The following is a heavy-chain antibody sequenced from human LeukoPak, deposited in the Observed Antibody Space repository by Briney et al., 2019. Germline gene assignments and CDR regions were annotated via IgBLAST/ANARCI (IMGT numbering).Heavy chain of an antibody. V-gene: IGHV3-9*01. J-gene: IGHJ6*02. D-gene: IGHD3-16*01. CDR3: VKDRKGGPYYYGMDV. CDR1: GFTLDDYA. CDR2: ISWNSGSI. Sequence: PGRSLRLSCAASGFTLDDYAMHWVRQAPGKGLEWVSGISWNSGSIGYADSVKGRFPISRDNAKNSLYLQMNSLRAEDTALYFCVKDRKGGPYYYGMDVWGQGTTVTVSS.